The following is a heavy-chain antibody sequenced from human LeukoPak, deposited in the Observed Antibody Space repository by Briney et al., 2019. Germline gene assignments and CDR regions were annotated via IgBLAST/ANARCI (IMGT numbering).Heavy chain of an antibody. D-gene: IGHD5-12*01. CDR1: GFTFSSYA. V-gene: IGHV3-30*04. Sequence: GGSLRLSCAASGFTFSSYAMHWVRQAPGKGLEWVAVISYDGSNKYYADSVKGRFTISRDNSKNTLYLQMNSLRAEDTAVYYCARDSGYDQSYDYWGQGTLVIVSS. CDR3: ARDSGYDQSYDY. CDR2: ISYDGSNK. J-gene: IGHJ4*02.